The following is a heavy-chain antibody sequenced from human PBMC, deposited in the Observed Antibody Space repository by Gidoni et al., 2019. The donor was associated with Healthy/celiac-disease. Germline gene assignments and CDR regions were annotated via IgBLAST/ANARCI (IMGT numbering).Heavy chain of an antibody. Sequence: QVQLQESGPGLVTTSETLSRTCTVAGGSISSYYLLWIRQTPGKGLAWIGYIYYGGSTNYNPSLKSRVSISVDTSKHHFSLKLISVTAADTAVYYCAMGPVVVGHGMDVWGQGTTVTVSS. D-gene: IGHD2-21*01. J-gene: IGHJ6*02. CDR3: AMGPVVVGHGMDV. CDR2: IYYGGST. V-gene: IGHV4-59*01. CDR1: GGSISSYY.